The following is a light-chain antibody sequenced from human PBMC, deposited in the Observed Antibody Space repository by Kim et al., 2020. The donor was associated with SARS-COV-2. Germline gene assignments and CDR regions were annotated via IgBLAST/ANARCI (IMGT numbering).Light chain of an antibody. CDR2: EVS. CDR1: SSDVGGYNY. V-gene: IGLV2-8*01. Sequence: GQSVTIPCQGTSSDVGGYNYVSWYQQHPGKAPKLMIYEVSKRPSGVPDRFSGSKSGNTASLTVSGLQAEDEADYYCSSYAGSNTWVFGGGTQLTVL. CDR3: SSYAGSNTWV. J-gene: IGLJ3*02.